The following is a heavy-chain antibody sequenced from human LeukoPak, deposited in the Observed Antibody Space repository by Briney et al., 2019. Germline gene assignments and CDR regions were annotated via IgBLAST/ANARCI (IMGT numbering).Heavy chain of an antibody. CDR3: ARGTPITTYYDFWTEPRYWFDP. Sequence: ASVKVSCKVSGYTFTDYYMHWVQQAPGKGLEWMGLVDPEDGETIYAERFQGRVTITADTSTDTAYMELSSLRSEDTAVYYCARGTPITTYYDFWTEPRYWFDPWGQGTLVTVSS. V-gene: IGHV1-69-2*01. CDR2: VDPEDGET. D-gene: IGHD3-3*01. J-gene: IGHJ5*02. CDR1: GYTFTDYY.